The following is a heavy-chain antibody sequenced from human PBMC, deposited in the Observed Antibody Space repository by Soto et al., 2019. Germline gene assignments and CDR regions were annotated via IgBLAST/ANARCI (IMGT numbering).Heavy chain of an antibody. D-gene: IGHD3-3*01. CDR1: GYTFTSYG. CDR3: ARETSQGFLEWLSPSRQGLYYGMDV. J-gene: IGHJ6*02. CDR2: ISAYNGNT. Sequence: GASVKVSCKASGYTFTSYGISWVRQAPGQGLEWMEWISAYNGNTNYAQKLQGRVTMTTDTSTSTAYMELRSLRSDDTAVYYCARETSQGFLEWLSPSRQGLYYGMDVWGQGTTVTVSS. V-gene: IGHV1-18*04.